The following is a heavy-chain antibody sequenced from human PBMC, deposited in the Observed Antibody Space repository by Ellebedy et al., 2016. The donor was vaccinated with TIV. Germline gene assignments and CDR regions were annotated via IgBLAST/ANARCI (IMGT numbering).Heavy chain of an antibody. D-gene: IGHD6-19*01. CDR1: GGSFSGYY. CDR3: ARRGFSGWYSQFDY. CDR2: INHSGST. J-gene: IGHJ4*02. V-gene: IGHV4-34*01. Sequence: SETLSLXCAVYGGSFSGYYWSWIRQPPGKGLEWIGEINHSGSTNYNPSLKSRVTISVDTSKNQFSLKLSSVTAADTAVYYCARRGFSGWYSQFDYWGQGTLVTVSS.